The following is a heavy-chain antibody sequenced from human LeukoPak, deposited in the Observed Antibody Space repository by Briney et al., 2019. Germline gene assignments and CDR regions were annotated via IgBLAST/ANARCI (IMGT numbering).Heavy chain of an antibody. CDR1: GFTFSSYW. CDR2: IKQDGSEK. J-gene: IGHJ4*02. CDR3: AKDLVSDY. V-gene: IGHV3-7*01. D-gene: IGHD1-26*01. Sequence: GGSLRLSCAASGFTFSSYWMSWVRQAPEKGLEWVANIKQDGSEKYYVDSVKGRFTISRDNSKNTLYLQMNSLRAEDTAVYYCAKDLVSDYWGQGTLVTVSS.